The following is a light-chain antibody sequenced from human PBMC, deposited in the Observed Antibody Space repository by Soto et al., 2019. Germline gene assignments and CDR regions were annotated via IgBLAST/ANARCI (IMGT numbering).Light chain of an antibody. J-gene: IGKJ2*01. CDR2: RAS. Sequence: EIVMTQSPATLSVSPGGSATLSCRASQHVSSNFAWYRQKPGQAPTLLIYRASTRATGIPARFSGSGSGTEFTLPITSLQSEDFAVYYCQQYNNWPYTFGQGTKLEIK. V-gene: IGKV3-15*01. CDR3: QQYNNWPYT. CDR1: QHVSSN.